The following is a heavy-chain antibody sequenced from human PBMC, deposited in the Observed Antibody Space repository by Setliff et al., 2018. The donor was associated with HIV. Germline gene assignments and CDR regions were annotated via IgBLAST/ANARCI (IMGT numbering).Heavy chain of an antibody. CDR1: GASISNFY. V-gene: IGHV4-4*07. D-gene: IGHD3-3*01. CDR3: ARGNNDLESFDY. CDR2: IYVHGSA. Sequence: SETLSLTCTVSGASISNFYWSWIRQSPGKGLEWIGHIYVHGSALYNPSLKSRVRMSVDTSKNQFPLKLSSVTASDTAVYYCARGNNDLESFDYWGQGALVTVSS. J-gene: IGHJ4*02.